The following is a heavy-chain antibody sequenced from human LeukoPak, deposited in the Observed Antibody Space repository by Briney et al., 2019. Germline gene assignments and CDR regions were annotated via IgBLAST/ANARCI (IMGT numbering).Heavy chain of an antibody. CDR1: SFVFNNAF. CDR2: ISYDGSNK. D-gene: IGHD2-2*01. Sequence: PGGSLRLSCVAPSFVFNNAFMNWVRQAPGKGLEWVAVISYDGSNKYYADSVKGRFTISRDNSKNTLYLQMNSLRAEDTAVYYCAKSRRDRPFDYWGQGTLVTVSS. J-gene: IGHJ4*02. V-gene: IGHV3-30*18. CDR3: AKSRRDRPFDY.